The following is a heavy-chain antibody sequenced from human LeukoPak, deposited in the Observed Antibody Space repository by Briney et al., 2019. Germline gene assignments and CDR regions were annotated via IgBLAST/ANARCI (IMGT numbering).Heavy chain of an antibody. CDR3: ARSPSSYDILTGYYRGHYYFDY. D-gene: IGHD3-9*01. V-gene: IGHV1-69*04. Sequence: ASVKVSCKASGGTFSSYAISWVRQAPGQGLEWMGRIIPILGIANYAQKFQGRVTITADKSTSTAYMELSSLRSEDTAVYYCARSPSSYDILTGYYRGHYYFDYWGQGTLGTVSS. CDR1: GGTFSSYA. CDR2: IIPILGIA. J-gene: IGHJ4*02.